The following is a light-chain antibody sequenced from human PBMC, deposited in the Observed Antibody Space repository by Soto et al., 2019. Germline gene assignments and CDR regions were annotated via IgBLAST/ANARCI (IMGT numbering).Light chain of an antibody. CDR2: EVS. J-gene: IGLJ1*01. CDR1: SSDVGGYNF. Sequence: QSVLTQPASVSGSPGQSITISCTGTSSDVGGYNFVSWYQQHPGKAPKLMISEVSNRPSGVSNRFSGSKSGNTASLTISGLQADDEADYYCSSYTSSPSYVFGTGTKLTVL. V-gene: IGLV2-14*01. CDR3: SSYTSSPSYV.